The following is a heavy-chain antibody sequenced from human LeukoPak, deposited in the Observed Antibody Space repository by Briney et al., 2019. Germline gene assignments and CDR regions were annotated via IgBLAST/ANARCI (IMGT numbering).Heavy chain of an antibody. CDR2: ISGSGGST. Sequence: GGSLRLSCVASGFTFSSYAMSWVRQAPGKGLEWVSAISGSGGSTYYADSVKGRFTISRDNSKNTLYLQMNSLRAEDTAVYYCATRRYDFWSGPRPFDPWGQGTLVTVSS. CDR3: ATRRYDFWSGPRPFDP. CDR1: GFTFSSYA. V-gene: IGHV3-23*01. D-gene: IGHD3-3*01. J-gene: IGHJ5*02.